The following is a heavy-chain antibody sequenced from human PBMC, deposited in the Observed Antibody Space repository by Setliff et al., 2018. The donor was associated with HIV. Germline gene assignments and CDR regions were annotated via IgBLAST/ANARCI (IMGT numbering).Heavy chain of an antibody. CDR1: GFTLSNTY. D-gene: IGHD2-15*01. Sequence: GGSLRLSCAASGFTLSNTYMAWVRQAPGKRPEWVSTLYGSGDTYHADSVKGRFTLSRDTSKNTMYLQMNGLRVEDTAVYYCAKDGISGGAYPPYYFDYWGHGTLVTVSS. V-gene: IGHV3-53*01. CDR2: LYGSGDT. CDR3: AKDGISGGAYPPYYFDY. J-gene: IGHJ4*01.